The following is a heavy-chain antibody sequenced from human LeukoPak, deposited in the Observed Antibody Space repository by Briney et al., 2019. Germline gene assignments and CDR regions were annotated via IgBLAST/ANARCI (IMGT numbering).Heavy chain of an antibody. V-gene: IGHV1-2*06. D-gene: IGHD2-15*01. CDR3: ARDSTSSGGNTY. J-gene: IGHJ4*02. CDR1: GYSFTGHY. CDR2: INPNSGGT. Sequence: ASVKVSCKASGYSFTGHYMHWVRQAPGQGLEWMGRINPNSGGTNYAQNFQDRVTMTRDTSTSTAYMELSRLRSDDTAVYYCARDSTSSGGNTYWGQGTLVTFSS.